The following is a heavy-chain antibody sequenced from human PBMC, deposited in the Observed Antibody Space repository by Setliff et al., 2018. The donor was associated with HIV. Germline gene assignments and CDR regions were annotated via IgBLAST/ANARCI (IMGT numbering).Heavy chain of an antibody. V-gene: IGHV1-18*01. D-gene: IGHD3-22*01. Sequence: ASVKVSCKASGYRFNTYGISWVRQAPGQGLEWMGWTSPYNGDTRFAQSLQGRVTLTTDTSTNTAYMEMRTLRSDDTAVYYCVRGVTRDISGYYRDEYFQHWGQGTPVTSPQ. J-gene: IGHJ1*01. CDR1: GYRFNTYG. CDR2: TSPYNGDT. CDR3: VRGVTRDISGYYRDEYFQH.